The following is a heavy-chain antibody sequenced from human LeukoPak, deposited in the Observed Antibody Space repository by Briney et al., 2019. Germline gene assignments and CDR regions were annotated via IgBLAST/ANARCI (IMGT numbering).Heavy chain of an antibody. CDR1: GFTFSSYA. Sequence: GGSLRLSCAASGFTFSSYAMSWVRQAPGKGLEWVSAIRGSGDSTFYADSVKGRFTISRDNSKNTLYLQMNSLRAGDTAVYYCAKHQPSYSSSWYSYPDYWGQGTLVTVSS. CDR2: IRGSGDST. J-gene: IGHJ4*02. D-gene: IGHD6-13*01. V-gene: IGHV3-23*01. CDR3: AKHQPSYSSSWYSYPDY.